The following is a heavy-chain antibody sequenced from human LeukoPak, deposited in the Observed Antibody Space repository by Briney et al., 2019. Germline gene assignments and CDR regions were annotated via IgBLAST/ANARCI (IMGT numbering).Heavy chain of an antibody. CDR2: ISHDGTST. V-gene: IGHV3-74*01. CDR1: GFTFGRYW. J-gene: IGHJ4*02. D-gene: IGHD3-10*01. CDR3: ARARNESFDY. Sequence: GGSLRLSCAASGFTFGRYWMHWVRHAPGKGLMWVSRISHDGTSTIYAGSVKGRFTVSRDNARNTMYLQMSGLRVEDMALYFCARARNESFDYWGRGTLVTVSS.